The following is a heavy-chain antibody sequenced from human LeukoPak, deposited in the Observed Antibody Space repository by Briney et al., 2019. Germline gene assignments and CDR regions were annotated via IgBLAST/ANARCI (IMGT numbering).Heavy chain of an antibody. V-gene: IGHV1-69*04. CDR3: AGYWDSSGWAGYYYYGMDV. Sequence: SVKVSCKASGGTFSSYAISWVRQAPGQGLEWMGRIIPILGIANYAQKFQGRVTITADKSTSTAYMELSSLRSEDTAVYYWAGYWDSSGWAGYYYYGMDVWGQGTTVTVSS. J-gene: IGHJ6*02. CDR2: IIPILGIA. D-gene: IGHD6-19*01. CDR1: GGTFSSYA.